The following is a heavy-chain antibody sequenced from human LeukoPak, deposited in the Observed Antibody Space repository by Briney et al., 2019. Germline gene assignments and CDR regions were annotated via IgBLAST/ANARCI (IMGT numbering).Heavy chain of an antibody. V-gene: IGHV3-66*02. D-gene: IGHD6-13*01. J-gene: IGHJ5*02. CDR2: IYSGGST. CDR1: GFTVSSNY. CDR3: AGTAAGTRWFDP. Sequence: GGSLRLPCAASGFTVSSNYMSWVRQAPGKGLEWVSVIYSGGSTYYADSEKGRFTISRDNSKNTLYLQMNSLRAEDTAVYYCAGTAAGTRWFDPWGQGTLVTVSS.